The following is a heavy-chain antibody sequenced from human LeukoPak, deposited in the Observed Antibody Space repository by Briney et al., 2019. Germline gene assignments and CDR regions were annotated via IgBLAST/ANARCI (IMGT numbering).Heavy chain of an antibody. CDR3: ARDDWPSGSPSY. J-gene: IGHJ4*02. CDR2: IWYDGSNK. D-gene: IGHD1-26*01. V-gene: IGHV3-33*01. CDR1: GFTFSSYG. Sequence: GGSLRLSCAASGFTFSSYGMHWVRQAPGKRLEWVAVIWYDGSNKYYADSVKGRFTISRDNSKNTLYLQMNSLRAEDTAVYYCARDDWPSGSPSYWGQGTLVTVSS.